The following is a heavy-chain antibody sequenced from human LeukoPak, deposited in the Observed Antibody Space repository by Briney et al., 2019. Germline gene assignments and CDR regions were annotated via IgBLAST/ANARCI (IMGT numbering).Heavy chain of an antibody. CDR1: GFNFSKYG. Sequence: PGGTLRLSCGASGFNFSKYGLSWVRQAPGKGLEWVSVIYSGGSTYYADSVKGRFTISRDNSKNTLYLQMNSLRAEDTAVYYCARVITMVRVYYMDVWGKGTTVTISS. V-gene: IGHV3-66*01. CDR2: IYSGGST. D-gene: IGHD3-10*01. CDR3: ARVITMVRVYYMDV. J-gene: IGHJ6*03.